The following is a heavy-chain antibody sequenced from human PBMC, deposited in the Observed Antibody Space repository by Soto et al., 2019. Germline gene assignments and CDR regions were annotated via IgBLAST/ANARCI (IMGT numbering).Heavy chain of an antibody. CDR2: ISYVGSNK. CDR3: AKPPSYYGSGSSAFDY. J-gene: IGHJ4*02. CDR1: GFTFSSYG. V-gene: IGHV3-30*18. Sequence: GGSLRLSCAASGFTFSSYGMHWVRQAPGKGLEWVSVISYVGSNKYYADSVKGRFTISRDNSKNMLYLQMNSLRAEDTAVYYCAKPPSYYGSGSSAFDYWGQGTLVTVSS. D-gene: IGHD3-10*01.